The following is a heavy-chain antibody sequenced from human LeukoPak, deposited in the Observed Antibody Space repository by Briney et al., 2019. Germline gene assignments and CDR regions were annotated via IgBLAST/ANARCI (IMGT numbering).Heavy chain of an antibody. CDR3: ARETGSAIGSTDFDY. J-gene: IGHJ4*02. CDR1: GFTFRSYA. V-gene: IGHV3-30*19. Sequence: AGGSLRLSCAASGFTFRSYAMHWVRQAPGKGLERVAVMSYDGSNKYYADSVKGRFTISRDNSRNTLFLQMNSLRVEDTAVYYCARETGSAIGSTDFDYWGQGTLVTVSS. CDR2: MSYDGSNK. D-gene: IGHD4-17*01.